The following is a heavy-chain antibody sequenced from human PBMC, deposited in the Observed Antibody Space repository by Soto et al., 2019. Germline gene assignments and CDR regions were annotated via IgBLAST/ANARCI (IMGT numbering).Heavy chain of an antibody. Sequence: QLQLQESGPGLVKPSETLSLTCTVSGGSISSSSYYWGWIRQPPGKGLEWIGSIYYSGSTYYNPSLKSRVTISVDTSKNQFSLKLSSVTAADTAVYYCARSRTGYDILTGYYNTPVIDYWGQGTLVTVSS. V-gene: IGHV4-39*01. D-gene: IGHD3-9*01. J-gene: IGHJ4*02. CDR3: ARSRTGYDILTGYYNTPVIDY. CDR1: GGSISSSSYY. CDR2: IYYSGST.